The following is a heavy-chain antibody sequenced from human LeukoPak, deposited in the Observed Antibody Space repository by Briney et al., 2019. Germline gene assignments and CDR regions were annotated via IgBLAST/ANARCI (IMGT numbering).Heavy chain of an antibody. J-gene: IGHJ4*02. D-gene: IGHD1-1*01. CDR3: AKRGVKGTHHFDT. CDR2: ISGSGGST. V-gene: IGHV3-23*01. CDR1: GFTFSSYA. Sequence: PGGSLRLSCAASGFTFSSYAMSWVRQAPGQGLEWVSGISGSGGSTDYADSVRGRFTISRDISRSTLYLQINSLRADDTAVYYCAKRGVKGTHHFDTWGQGTLVTVSS.